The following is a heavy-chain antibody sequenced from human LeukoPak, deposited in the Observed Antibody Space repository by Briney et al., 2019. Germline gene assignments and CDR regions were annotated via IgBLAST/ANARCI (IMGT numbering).Heavy chain of an antibody. Sequence: GGSLRLSCAASGFTFSSNSMNWVRQAPGKGLEWVAVISYDGSNKYYADSVKGRFTISRDNSKNTLYLQMNSLRAEDTAVYYCAGLVGNMVRGVIINDYWGQGTLVTVSS. CDR1: GFTFSSNS. CDR3: AGLVGNMVRGVIINDY. D-gene: IGHD3-10*01. J-gene: IGHJ4*02. V-gene: IGHV3-30*03. CDR2: ISYDGSNK.